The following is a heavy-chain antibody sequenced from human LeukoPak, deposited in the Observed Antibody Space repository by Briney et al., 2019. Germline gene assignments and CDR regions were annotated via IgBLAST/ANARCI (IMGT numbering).Heavy chain of an antibody. D-gene: IGHD6-25*01. CDR2: ISAYNGNT. J-gene: IGHJ6*02. V-gene: IGHV1-18*01. CDR3: ARHSGGYYYYGMDV. CDR1: GYTFTSYG. Sequence: GSVKVSCKASGYTFTSYGISWVRQAPGQGLEWMRWISAYNGNTNYAQKLQGRVTMTTDTSTSTAYMELRSLRSDDTAVYYCARHSGGYYYYGMDVWGQGTTVTVSS.